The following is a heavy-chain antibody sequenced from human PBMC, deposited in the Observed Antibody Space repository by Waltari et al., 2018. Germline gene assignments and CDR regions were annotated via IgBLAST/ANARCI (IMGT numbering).Heavy chain of an antibody. CDR1: GGSISSSSYY. Sequence: QLQLQESGPGLVKPSETLSLTCTVSGGSISSSSYYWGWIRQPPGKGLEWIGSIYYRGSTYYNPSLKSRVTISVDTSKNQFSLKLSSVTAADTAVYYCASFDNGYSRYYWGQGTLVTVSS. CDR2: IYYRGST. J-gene: IGHJ4*02. D-gene: IGHD6-13*01. V-gene: IGHV4-39*01. CDR3: ASFDNGYSRYY.